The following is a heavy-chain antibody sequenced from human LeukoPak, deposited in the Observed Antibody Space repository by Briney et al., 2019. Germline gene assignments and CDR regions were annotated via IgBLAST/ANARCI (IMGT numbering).Heavy chain of an antibody. CDR2: ISYDGRNK. J-gene: IGHJ4*02. Sequence: QSGRSLRLSCAASGFTLSSYAMHWVRQAPGKGLEWVSVISYDGRNKYYADSVKGRFTISRDNSENTLYLQMNSLRAEDTAVYYCARCGSYYKVSVYFDYWGQGTLVTVSS. D-gene: IGHD1-26*01. V-gene: IGHV3-30*04. CDR1: GFTLSSYA. CDR3: ARCGSYYKVSVYFDY.